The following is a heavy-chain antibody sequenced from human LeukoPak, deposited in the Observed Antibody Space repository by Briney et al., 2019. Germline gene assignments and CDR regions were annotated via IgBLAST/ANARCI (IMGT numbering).Heavy chain of an antibody. D-gene: IGHD3-9*01. CDR2: INPSGGST. J-gene: IGHJ3*02. CDR3: ARVEEVLTGYYNDAFDI. Sequence: ASVKVSCKASGYTFTSYYMHWVRQAPGQGLECMGIINPSGGSTSYAQRFQGRVTMTRDTSTSTVYMELSSLRSEDTAVYYCARVEEVLTGYYNDAFDIWGQGTMVTVSS. V-gene: IGHV1-46*01. CDR1: GYTFTSYY.